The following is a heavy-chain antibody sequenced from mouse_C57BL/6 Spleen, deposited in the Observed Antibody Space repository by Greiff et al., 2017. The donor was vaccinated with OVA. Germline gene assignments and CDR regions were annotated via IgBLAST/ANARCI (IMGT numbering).Heavy chain of an antibody. CDR3: TREYGYYYFDD. Sequence: EVQGVESGEGLVKPGGSLKLSCAASGFTFSSYAMSWVRQTPEKRLEWVAYISSGGDYIYYADTVKGRFTISRDNARNTLYLQMSSLKSEDTAMYYCTREYGYYYFDDWGQGTTLTVSS. V-gene: IGHV5-9-1*02. CDR1: GFTFSSYA. D-gene: IGHD2-2*01. CDR2: ISSGGDYI. J-gene: IGHJ2*01.